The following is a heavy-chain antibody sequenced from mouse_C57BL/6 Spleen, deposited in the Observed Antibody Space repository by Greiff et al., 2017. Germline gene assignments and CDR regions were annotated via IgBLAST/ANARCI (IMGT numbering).Heavy chain of an antibody. CDR2: ISYSGST. CDR1: GYSITSGYD. CDR3: ARGTTEGDWYFDV. V-gene: IGHV3-1*01. J-gene: IGHJ1*03. Sequence: EVQLHQSGPGMVKPSQSLSLTCTVTGYSITSGYDWHWIRPFPGNILEWMGYISYSGSTNYNPSLKSRISITHNTSRNLFFLKLNSVTTEDTATYYCARGTTEGDWYFDVWGTGTTVTVSS. D-gene: IGHD1-1*01.